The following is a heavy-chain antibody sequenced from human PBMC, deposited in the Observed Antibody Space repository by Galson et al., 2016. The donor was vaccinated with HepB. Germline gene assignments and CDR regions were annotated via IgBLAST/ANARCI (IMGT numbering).Heavy chain of an antibody. CDR1: GYPYISYG. V-gene: IGHV1-18*01. J-gene: IGHJ4*02. Sequence: SVKVSCKASGYPYISYGINWVRQAPGQGLEWMGWMSASNGNTDYAQKFHGRVTMTTDTSTNTAYMELSSLNPEDTAIYYCAREGVDLGATVPHFESWGQGSLVAVSS. CDR3: AREGVDLGATVPHFES. D-gene: IGHD5-12*01. CDR2: MSASNGNT.